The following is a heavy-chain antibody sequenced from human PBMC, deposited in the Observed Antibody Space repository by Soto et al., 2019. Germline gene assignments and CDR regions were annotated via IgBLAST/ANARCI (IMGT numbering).Heavy chain of an antibody. CDR2: ISGSGGST. Sequence: GGSLRLSCAASGFTFSSYAMSWVRQAPGKGLEWVSAISGSGGSTYYADSVKGRFTISRDNSKNTVYMEMDSLRPEDTAVYYCAKGRDSTILRWKYFDNWGQGKKVTVS. D-gene: IGHD3-3*01. CDR1: GFTFSSYA. V-gene: IGHV3-23*01. J-gene: IGHJ4*02. CDR3: AKGRDSTILRWKYFDN.